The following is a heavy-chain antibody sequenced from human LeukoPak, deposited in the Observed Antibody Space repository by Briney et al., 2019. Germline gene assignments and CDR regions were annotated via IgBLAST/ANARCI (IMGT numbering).Heavy chain of an antibody. CDR3: ASQYCSGGSCYFLDVYYYYMDV. J-gene: IGHJ6*03. D-gene: IGHD2-15*01. CDR2: IIPIFGTA. V-gene: IGHV1-69*05. CDR1: GYTFTSYG. Sequence: GASVKVSCKASGYTFTSYGISWVRQAPGQGLEWMGGIIPIFGTANYAQKFQGRVTITTDESTSTAYMELSSLRSEDTAVYYCASQYCSGGSCYFLDVYYYYMDVWGKGTTVTVSS.